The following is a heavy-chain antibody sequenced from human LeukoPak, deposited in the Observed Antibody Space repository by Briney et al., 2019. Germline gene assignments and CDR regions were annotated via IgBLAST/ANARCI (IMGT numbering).Heavy chain of an antibody. V-gene: IGHV7-4-1*02. J-gene: IGHJ4*02. D-gene: IGHD3-10*01. CDR1: GYTFTTYA. CDR2: INTNTGNP. CDR3: ARVGELNYYNSGSYYPFDY. Sequence: ASVKVSCKASGYTFTTYAMNWVRQAPGQGLEWMGWINTNTGNPTYAQGLTGRFFFSLDTSVSTAYLQISSLKAEDTAVYYCARVGELNYYNSGSYYPFDYWGQGTLVTVSS.